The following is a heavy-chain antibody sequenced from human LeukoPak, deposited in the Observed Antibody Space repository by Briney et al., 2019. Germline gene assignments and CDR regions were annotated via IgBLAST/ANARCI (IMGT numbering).Heavy chain of an antibody. V-gene: IGHV1-2*02. D-gene: IGHD2-21*01. CDR2: INPVNGVS. CDR1: GYILTAYF. CDR3: TRDLDIVATIINV. Sequence: EASVKFSCKASGYILTAYFLNWVRHAAGQEPEWMGWINPVNGVSEYAQKFQGRVNMTRDTSTSTVYMELNRLTSNDTVIYFCTRDLDIVATIINVWGQGTLVTVSS. J-gene: IGHJ4*02.